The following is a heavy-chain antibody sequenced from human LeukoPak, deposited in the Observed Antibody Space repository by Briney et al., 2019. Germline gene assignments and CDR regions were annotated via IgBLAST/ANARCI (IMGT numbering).Heavy chain of an antibody. CDR2: INPNSGGT. Sequence: ASVKVSCKASGYTFTGYYIHWVRQAPGQGLEWMGWINPNSGGTNYAQKFQGMVTMTRDTSITTAYMELSRLISDDTAVYYCARGLTDEHQLILHWFDPWGQGPLVPVSS. J-gene: IGHJ5*02. CDR3: ARGLTDEHQLILHWFDP. CDR1: GYTFTGYY. V-gene: IGHV1-2*02. D-gene: IGHD2-2*01.